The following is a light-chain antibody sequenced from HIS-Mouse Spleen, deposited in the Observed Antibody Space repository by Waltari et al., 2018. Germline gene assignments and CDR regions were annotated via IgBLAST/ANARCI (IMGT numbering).Light chain of an antibody. CDR2: DVS. V-gene: IGLV2-14*03. CDR1: TRHVGGYHY. J-gene: IGLJ1*01. Sequence: QSALTQPASVSGSPGQSITIPCTGTTRHVGGYHYLSWYQQHPGKAPKLMIYDVSNRPSGVSNRFSGSKSGNTASLTISGLQAEDEADYYCSSYTSSSTYVFGTGTKVTVL. CDR3: SSYTSSSTYV.